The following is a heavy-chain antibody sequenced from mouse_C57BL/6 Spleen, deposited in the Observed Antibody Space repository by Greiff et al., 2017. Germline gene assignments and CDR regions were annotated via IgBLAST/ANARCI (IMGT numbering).Heavy chain of an antibody. Sequence: EVQRVESGGGLVKPGGSLKLSCAASGFTFSSYAMSWVRQTPEKRLEWVATISDGGSYTYYPDNVKGRFTISRDNAKNNLYLQMSHLKSEDTAMYYCARGHYGSSYWYFDVWGTGTTVTVSS. V-gene: IGHV5-4*01. CDR1: GFTFSSYA. D-gene: IGHD1-1*01. J-gene: IGHJ1*03. CDR2: ISDGGSYT. CDR3: ARGHYGSSYWYFDV.